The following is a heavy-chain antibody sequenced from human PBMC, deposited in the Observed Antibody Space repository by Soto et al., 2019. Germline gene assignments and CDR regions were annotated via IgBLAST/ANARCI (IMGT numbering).Heavy chain of an antibody. Sequence: QVQLVESGGGVVQPGRSLRLSCAASGFTFSSYGMHWVRQAPGKGLEWVAVIWYDGSNKYYADSVKGRFTISRDNSKNTPYLQMNSLRAEDTAVYYCARDKLGYFDYWAQGTLVTVSS. D-gene: IGHD6-6*01. V-gene: IGHV3-33*01. CDR1: GFTFSSYG. J-gene: IGHJ4*02. CDR2: IWYDGSNK. CDR3: ARDKLGYFDY.